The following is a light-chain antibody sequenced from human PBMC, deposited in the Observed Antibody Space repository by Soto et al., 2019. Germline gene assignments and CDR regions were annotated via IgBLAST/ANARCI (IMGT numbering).Light chain of an antibody. V-gene: IGKV1-5*01. CDR2: DAS. CDR3: QQYNSYSRT. J-gene: IGKJ1*01. Sequence: DIQMTQSPSTLSTSIGDRVTITCRASQSISSWLAWYQQKPGKAPKLLIYDASSLESGVPSRFSGRASGTEFTLTISSLQPDDFATYYCQQYNSYSRTFGQGTKVEIK. CDR1: QSISSW.